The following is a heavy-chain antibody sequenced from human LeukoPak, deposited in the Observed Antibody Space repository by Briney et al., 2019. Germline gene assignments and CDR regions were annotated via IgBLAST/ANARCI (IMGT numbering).Heavy chain of an antibody. V-gene: IGHV1-46*01. CDR1: GYTFTRCY. Sequence: ASVAVSCKASGYTFTRCYMHWVRQAAGQGLEWMGIINPSGGSTSYAQKFQGTVTIPMDTSTSTVYMELSSLRSEHTAVYYSARSRGSYYVTYYYYGMDVWGQGTTVTVSS. CDR2: INPSGGST. D-gene: IGHD1-26*01. CDR3: ARSRGSYYVTYYYYGMDV. J-gene: IGHJ6*02.